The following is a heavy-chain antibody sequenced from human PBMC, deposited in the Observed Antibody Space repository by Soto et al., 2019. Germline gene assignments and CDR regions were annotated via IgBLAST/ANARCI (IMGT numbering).Heavy chain of an antibody. CDR2: IYYSGST. V-gene: IGHV4-39*01. J-gene: IGHJ5*02. D-gene: IGHD1-26*01. Sequence: SETLSLTCTVSGGSISSSSYYWGWIRQPPGKGLEWIGSIYYSGSTYYNPSLKSRVTISVDTSKNQFSLKLSSVTAADTAVYYCARVGSRRLQRPDWFDPWGQGTLVTV. CDR3: ARVGSRRLQRPDWFDP. CDR1: GGSISSSSYY.